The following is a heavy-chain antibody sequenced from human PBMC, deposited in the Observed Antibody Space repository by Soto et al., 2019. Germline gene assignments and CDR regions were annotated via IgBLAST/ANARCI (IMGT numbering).Heavy chain of an antibody. CDR1: GFRFSIYS. J-gene: IGHJ4*02. V-gene: IGHV3-48*02. D-gene: IGHD6-19*01. CDR2: ITSDTNTI. CDR3: ARSVEGQFDY. Sequence: EVKLVESGGGLVQPGGSLRLSCAASGFRFSIYSMNWVRQAPGKGLEWSSYITSDTNTIKYADSVKGRFTSSRDNAKNSQYLQMNSQRDEDTAVYYCARSVEGQFDYWGQGTVLTVAS.